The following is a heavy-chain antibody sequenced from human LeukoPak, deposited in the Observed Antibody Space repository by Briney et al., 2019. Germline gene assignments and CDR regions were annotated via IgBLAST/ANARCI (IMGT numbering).Heavy chain of an antibody. D-gene: IGHD3-10*01. CDR3: AREVRFYYGSGSYYKKYYYYYYMDV. CDR1: GGSFSGYY. Sequence: SETLSLTCAVYGGSFSGYYWSWIRQPPGKGLEWIGEINHSGSTNYNPSLKSRVTISVDTSKNQFSLKLSSVTAADTAVYYCAREVRFYYGSGSYYKKYYYYYYMDVWGKGTTVTISS. CDR2: INHSGST. V-gene: IGHV4-34*01. J-gene: IGHJ6*03.